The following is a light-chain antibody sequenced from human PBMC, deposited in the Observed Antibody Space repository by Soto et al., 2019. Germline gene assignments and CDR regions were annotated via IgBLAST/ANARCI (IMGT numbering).Light chain of an antibody. CDR2: AAS. CDR3: QQSYSTLSIT. Sequence: DIQMTQSPSSLSASVGDGVTITCRASESINRHLNWYQQKPGKAPKLLIYAASSLQNGVPSRFSGSGSGTDFTLTISNLQPEDFATYYCQQSYSTLSITFGQGTRLEIK. J-gene: IGKJ5*01. CDR1: ESINRH. V-gene: IGKV1-39*01.